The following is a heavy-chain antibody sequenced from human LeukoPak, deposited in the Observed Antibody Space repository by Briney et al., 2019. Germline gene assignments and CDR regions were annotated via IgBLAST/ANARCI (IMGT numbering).Heavy chain of an antibody. CDR3: ARERAYYYGSGSYWINWFDP. CDR2: IYYSGST. Sequence: SETLSLTCTVSGGSISSGGYYWSWIRQHPGKGLEWIGYIYYSGSTYYNPSLKSRVTISVDTSKNQFSLKLSSVTAADTAVYYCARERAYYYGSGSYWINWFDPWGQGTLVTVSS. J-gene: IGHJ5*02. V-gene: IGHV4-31*03. CDR1: GGSISSGGYY. D-gene: IGHD3-10*01.